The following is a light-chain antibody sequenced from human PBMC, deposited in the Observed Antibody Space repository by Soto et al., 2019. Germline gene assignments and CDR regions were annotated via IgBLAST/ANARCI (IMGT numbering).Light chain of an antibody. J-gene: IGLJ1*01. CDR3: SSYTTSNTRQIV. CDR2: DVA. V-gene: IGLV2-14*03. CDR1: SSDVGGYNY. Sequence: LTQPASVSGSPGQSITISCTGTSSDVGGYNYVSWYQHHPGKAPKLIIYDVANRPSGVSNPFSGSKSGNTASLTISGLQPEEEADYYCSSYTTSNTRQIVFGTGTKVTVL.